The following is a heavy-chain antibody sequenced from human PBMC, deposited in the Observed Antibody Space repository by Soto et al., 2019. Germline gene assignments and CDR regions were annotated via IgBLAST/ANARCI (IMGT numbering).Heavy chain of an antibody. J-gene: IGHJ4*02. D-gene: IGHD2-21*02. CDR2: ISYDGSNK. CDR3: ARGSPGVVVTAIPSSPEDY. CDR1: GFTFSSYA. Sequence: PGGSLRLSCAASGFTFSSYAMHWVRQAPGKGLEWVAVISYDGSNKYYADSVKGRFTISRDNSKNTLYLQMNSLRAEDTAVYYCARGSPGVVVTAIPSSPEDYWGQGTLVTVSS. V-gene: IGHV3-30-3*01.